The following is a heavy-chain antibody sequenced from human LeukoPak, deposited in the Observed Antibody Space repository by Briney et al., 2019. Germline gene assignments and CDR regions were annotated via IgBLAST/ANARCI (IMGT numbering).Heavy chain of an antibody. CDR3: AKGAGPPWFDP. J-gene: IGHJ5*02. CDR2: ISTDGST. V-gene: IGHV4-4*07. Sequence: SETLSLTCTVSGGSISTYHWSWIRQPAGKGLEWIGRISTDGSTNYNPSLNSRVTMSVDASNNHFSLKLNSVTAADTAVYYCAKGAGPPWFDPWGQGTLVTVSS. D-gene: IGHD6-19*01. CDR1: GGSISTYH.